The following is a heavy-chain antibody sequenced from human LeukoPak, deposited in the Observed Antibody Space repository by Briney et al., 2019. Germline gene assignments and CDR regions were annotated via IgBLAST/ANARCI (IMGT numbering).Heavy chain of an antibody. CDR2: IVKSGGST. CDR1: GFTFSNYA. V-gene: IGHV3-23*01. D-gene: IGHD5-18*01. J-gene: IGHJ4*02. CDR3: AKRDTSNSFYFDY. Sequence: GGSLRLSCAASGFTFSNYAMSWVRQAPEKGLEWVSAIVKSGGSTFYADSVKGRFTISRDNSKNTLYLQMNSLRAEDTAVYYCAKRDTSNSFYFDYWGQGTLVTVSS.